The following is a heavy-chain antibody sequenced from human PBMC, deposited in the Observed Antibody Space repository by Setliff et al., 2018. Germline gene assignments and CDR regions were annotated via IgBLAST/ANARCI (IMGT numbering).Heavy chain of an antibody. J-gene: IGHJ4*02. CDR3: ATKAVAGT. V-gene: IGHV1-3*01. Sequence: ASVKVSCKASGYTFTTYGVHWVRQAPGQRLEWMGWINAANDNTKYSQKFQGRVTITRDTSISTAYMELSSLRSEDTAVYYCATKAVAGTGGQGTLVTVSS. CDR2: INAANDNT. CDR1: GYTFTTYG. D-gene: IGHD6-19*01.